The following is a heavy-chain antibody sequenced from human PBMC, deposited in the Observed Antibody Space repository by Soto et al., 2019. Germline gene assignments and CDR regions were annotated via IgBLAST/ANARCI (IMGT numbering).Heavy chain of an antibody. V-gene: IGHV4-4*09. CDR2: HHSDST. D-gene: IGHD3-16*01. Sequence: QVQLQESGPGLVKPSETLSLTCTVSGGSMRGQHWSWIRQPPGKGLEWIGHHSDSTNYNPSLKSRXTISTDTSKNQFSLKLTSVTAADPAVYYCATYTVGEGGRGYWGQGTLVTVSS. CDR1: GGSMRGQH. J-gene: IGHJ4*02. CDR3: ATYTVGEGGRGY.